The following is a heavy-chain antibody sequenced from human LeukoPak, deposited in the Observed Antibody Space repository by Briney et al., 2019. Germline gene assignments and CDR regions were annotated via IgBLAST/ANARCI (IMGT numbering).Heavy chain of an antibody. CDR2: IYYSGST. J-gene: IGHJ4*02. Sequence: SETLSLTCTVSGGSISSYYWSWIRQPPGKGLEWIGYIYYSGSTNYNPSLKSRVTISVDTSKNQFSLKLSSVTAADTAVYYCARIEDYGGNSVNYWGQGILVTVSS. CDR1: GGSISSYY. CDR3: ARIEDYGGNSVNY. V-gene: IGHV4-59*01. D-gene: IGHD4-23*01.